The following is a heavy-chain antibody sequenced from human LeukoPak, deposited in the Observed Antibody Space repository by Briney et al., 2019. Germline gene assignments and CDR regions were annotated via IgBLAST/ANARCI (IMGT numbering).Heavy chain of an antibody. Sequence: PSETLSLTCTVSGGSISSYYWSWTRQPPGKGLEWIGYIYYSGSTNYNPPLKSRVTISVDTSKNQFSLRLSSVTAADTAVYYCVRVDNGGNYFDYWGQGTLVTVSS. J-gene: IGHJ4*02. D-gene: IGHD4-23*01. CDR2: IYYSGST. CDR1: GGSISSYY. CDR3: VRVDNGGNYFDY. V-gene: IGHV4-59*12.